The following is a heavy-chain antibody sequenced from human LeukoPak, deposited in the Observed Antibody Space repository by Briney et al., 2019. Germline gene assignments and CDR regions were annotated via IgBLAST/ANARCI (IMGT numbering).Heavy chain of an antibody. Sequence: GASVKVSCKASGNTFTSYDINWVRQATGQGLEWMGWMNPNSGNTVYAQKFQGRVTITRNTSISTAYMELSSLRSEDTAVYYCARGNIGWFDPWGQGTLVTVSP. CDR1: GNTFTSYD. CDR3: ARGNIGWFDP. J-gene: IGHJ5*02. CDR2: MNPNSGNT. V-gene: IGHV1-8*03.